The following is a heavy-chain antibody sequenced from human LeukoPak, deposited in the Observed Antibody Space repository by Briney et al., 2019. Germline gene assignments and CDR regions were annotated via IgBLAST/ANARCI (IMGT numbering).Heavy chain of an antibody. Sequence: PGGSLRLSCAASGFAVSNGWMNWIRQPPGKGLEWIGEINHSGSTNYNPSLKSRLTISVDTSKNQFSLKLSSVTAADTAVYYCATGGGGPRCRDWGQGTLVTVSS. V-gene: IGHV4-34*01. CDR3: ATGGGGPRCRD. D-gene: IGHD3-16*01. J-gene: IGHJ4*02. CDR2: INHSGST. CDR1: GFAVSNGW.